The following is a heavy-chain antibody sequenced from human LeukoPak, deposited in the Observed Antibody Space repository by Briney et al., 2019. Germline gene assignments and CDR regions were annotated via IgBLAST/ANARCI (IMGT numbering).Heavy chain of an antibody. J-gene: IGHJ3*02. CDR1: GFTFTHYS. CDR3: ARDRFRRDGYNYGRDGAFDI. V-gene: IGHV3-7*01. CDR2: MNQDGSEK. Sequence: GGSLTLSCAASGFTFTHYSMAWVRQAPRKGLEGVANMNQDGSEKYYVDSVKGRFTISRDNAKNSLYLQMNSLRAGDTAVYYCARDRFRRDGYNYGRDGAFDIWGQGTMVTVSS. D-gene: IGHD5-24*01.